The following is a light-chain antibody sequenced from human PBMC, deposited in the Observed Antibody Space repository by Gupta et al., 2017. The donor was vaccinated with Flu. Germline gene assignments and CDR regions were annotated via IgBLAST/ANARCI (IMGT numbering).Light chain of an antibody. J-gene: IGLJ3*02. V-gene: IGLV3-25*02. Sequence: SYELTQPPSVSVSPGQTARITCSGDALPKQYADWYQQKPGQGPVVVILKDSERPSGSHERYSGSISGTTVTLNISGAQTEDEADYYCQAVDRSGTWVFGGGTKLTVL. CDR1: ALPKQY. CDR3: QAVDRSGTWV. CDR2: KDS.